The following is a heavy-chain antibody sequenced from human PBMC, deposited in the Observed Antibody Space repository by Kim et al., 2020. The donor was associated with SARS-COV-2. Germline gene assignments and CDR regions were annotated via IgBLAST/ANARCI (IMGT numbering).Heavy chain of an antibody. J-gene: IGHJ3*02. Sequence: SETLSLTCTVSGGSISSYYWSWIRQPAGKGLEWIGRIYTSGSTNYNPSLKSRVTMSVDTSKNQFSLKLSSVTAADTAVYYCAADYGDYARSYSEAFDIWGQGTMVTVSS. D-gene: IGHD4-17*01. V-gene: IGHV4-4*07. CDR1: GGSISSYY. CDR2: IYTSGST. CDR3: AADYGDYARSYSEAFDI.